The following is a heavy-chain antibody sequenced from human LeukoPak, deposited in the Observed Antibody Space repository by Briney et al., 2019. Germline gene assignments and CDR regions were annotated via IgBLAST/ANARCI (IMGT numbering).Heavy chain of an antibody. Sequence: KVSCKGSGYSFTSYWIGWVRQMPGKGLEWMGIIYPGDSDTRYSPSFQGQVTISADKSISTAYLQWSSLKASDTAMYYCAREYYYGSGSTSGMDVWGQGTTVTVSS. D-gene: IGHD3-10*01. CDR1: GYSFTSYW. CDR3: AREYYYGSGSTSGMDV. J-gene: IGHJ6*02. V-gene: IGHV5-51*01. CDR2: IYPGDSDT.